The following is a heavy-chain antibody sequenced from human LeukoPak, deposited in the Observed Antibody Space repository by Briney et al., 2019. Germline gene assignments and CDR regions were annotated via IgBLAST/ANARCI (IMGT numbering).Heavy chain of an antibody. CDR1: GGSISSSSYY. J-gene: IGHJ4*02. Sequence: SETMSLTCTVSGGSISSSSYYWGWIRQPPGKGLEWIGSIYYSGSTYYNPSLKSRVTISVDTSKNQFSLKLSSVTAADTAVYYCAREGSSGYYYIFDYWGQGTLVTVSS. CDR2: IYYSGST. D-gene: IGHD3-22*01. CDR3: AREGSSGYYYIFDY. V-gene: IGHV4-39*07.